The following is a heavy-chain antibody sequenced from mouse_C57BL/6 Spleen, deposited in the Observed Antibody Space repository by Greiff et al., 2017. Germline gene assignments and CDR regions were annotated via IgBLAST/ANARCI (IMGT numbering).Heavy chain of an antibody. Sequence: VQLQQSGAELVKPGASVKLSCTASGFNFNDYFMHWVKQRTGQGLEWIGRIDPEDGETKYDPKFQGKATITADTSSNTAYLQLSSLTSEDAAVYACASPGYYGRSLWYFEVWGTGTTVTVAS. V-gene: IGHV14-2*01. D-gene: IGHD1-1*01. CDR1: GFNFNDYF. CDR2: IDPEDGET. J-gene: IGHJ1*03. CDR3: ASPGYYGRSLWYFEV.